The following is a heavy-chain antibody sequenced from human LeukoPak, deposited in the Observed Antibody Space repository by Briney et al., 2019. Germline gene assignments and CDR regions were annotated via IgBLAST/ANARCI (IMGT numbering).Heavy chain of an antibody. CDR3: AFYGGNSDGDYFDY. D-gene: IGHD4-23*01. CDR1: GGSISSSSYY. J-gene: IGHJ4*02. V-gene: IGHV4-39*07. CDR2: IYYSGST. Sequence: PSETLSLTCTVSGGSISSSSYYWGWIRQPPGKGLEWIGSIYYSGSTYYNPSLKSRVTISADTSKNQFSLKLSSVTAADTAVYYCAFYGGNSDGDYFDYWGQGTLVTVSS.